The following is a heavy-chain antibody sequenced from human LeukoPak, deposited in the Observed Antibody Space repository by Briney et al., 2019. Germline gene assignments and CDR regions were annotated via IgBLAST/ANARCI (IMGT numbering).Heavy chain of an antibody. D-gene: IGHD3-22*01. CDR3: AKDSLRYYYDSSGVDY. CDR1: GFTFSSYG. Sequence: GGSLRLSCAASGFTFSSYGMPWVRQAPGKGLEWVAVISYDGSNKYYADSVKGRFTISRDNSKNTLYLQMNSLRAEDTAVYYCAKDSLRYYYDSSGVDYWGQGTLVTVSS. J-gene: IGHJ4*02. CDR2: ISYDGSNK. V-gene: IGHV3-30*18.